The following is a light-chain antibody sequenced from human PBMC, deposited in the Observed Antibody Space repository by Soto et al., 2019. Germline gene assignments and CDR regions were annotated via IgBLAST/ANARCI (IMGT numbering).Light chain of an antibody. J-gene: IGKJ1*01. CDR1: QSISRW. CDR3: QQYKSYPWT. Sequence: DIQMTQSPSTLSASVGDRVTITCRASQSISRWLVWYQQKPGKAPKVLIYDASSLESGVPSRFSGSGSGTEFTLTISSLQPDDSATYYCQQYKSYPWTFGQGTKVDIK. V-gene: IGKV1-5*01. CDR2: DAS.